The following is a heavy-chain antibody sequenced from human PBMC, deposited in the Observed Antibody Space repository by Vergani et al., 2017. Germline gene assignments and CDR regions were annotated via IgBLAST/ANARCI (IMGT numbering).Heavy chain of an antibody. D-gene: IGHD6-19*01. Sequence: EVQLLESGGNLVQPGGSLRLSCAASGFTFSSYSMNWVRQAPGKGLEWVSSISSSSSYIYYADSVKGRFTISRDNAKNSLYLQMNSLRAEDTAVYYCARDGSYSSGWYYFDYWGQGTLVTVSS. CDR3: ARDGSYSSGWYYFDY. CDR2: ISSSSSYI. CDR1: GFTFSSYS. V-gene: IGHV3-21*01. J-gene: IGHJ4*02.